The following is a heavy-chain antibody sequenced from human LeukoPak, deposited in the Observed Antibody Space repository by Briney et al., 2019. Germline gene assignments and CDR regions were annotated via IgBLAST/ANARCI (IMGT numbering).Heavy chain of an antibody. CDR3: ARDGNALVRGVLYDAFDI. V-gene: IGHV1-69*05. CDR1: GGTFSSYA. Sequence: ASVKVSCRASGGTFSSYAISWVRQAPGQGLEWMGGIIPIFGTANYAQKFQGRVTITTDESTSTAYMELSSLRSEDTAVYYCARDGNALVRGVLYDAFDIWGQGTMVTVSS. D-gene: IGHD3-10*01. J-gene: IGHJ3*02. CDR2: IIPIFGTA.